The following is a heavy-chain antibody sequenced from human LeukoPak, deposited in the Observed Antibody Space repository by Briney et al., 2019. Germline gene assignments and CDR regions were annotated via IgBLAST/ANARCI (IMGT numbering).Heavy chain of an antibody. CDR3: ARQGQLVGYYYYYMDV. CDR2: IYYSGST. D-gene: IGHD6-6*01. J-gene: IGHJ6*03. Sequence: SETLSLTCTVSGGSISSSSYYWGWIRQPPGKGLEWIGSIYYSGSTYYNPSLKRRVTISVDTSKNQFSLKLSSVTAADTAVCYCARQGQLVGYYYYYMDVWGKGTTVTVSS. CDR1: GGSISSSSYY. V-gene: IGHV4-39*01.